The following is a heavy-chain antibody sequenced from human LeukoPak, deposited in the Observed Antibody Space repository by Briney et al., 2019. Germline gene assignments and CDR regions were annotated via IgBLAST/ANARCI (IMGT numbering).Heavy chain of an antibody. V-gene: IGHV3-30*02. Sequence: PGGSLRLSCLVSGLTFTDYGIHWVRQPPGKEREWVTFIRVYGLRRYYTDAVKDRCPITRDNSKNPVNLQISSLRAGGTAVYYCAKSPGRGQGVPPEGDDTFDIRGPGHNGHRLF. J-gene: IGHJ3*02. D-gene: IGHD3-10*01. CDR3: AKSPGRGQGVPPEGDDTFDI. CDR1: GLTFTDYG. CDR2: IRVYGLRR.